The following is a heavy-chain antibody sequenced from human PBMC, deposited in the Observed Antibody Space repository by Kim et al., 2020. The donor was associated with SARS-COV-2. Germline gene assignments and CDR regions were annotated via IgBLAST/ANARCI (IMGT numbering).Heavy chain of an antibody. CDR3: ARLGPVTANYYYGMDV. CDR2: IYTGATT. J-gene: IGHJ6*02. D-gene: IGHD2-21*02. V-gene: IGHV3-53*01. Sequence: GGSLRLSCAASGFFVSNTYLSWVRQAPGKGLEWVSVIYTGATTYYADSVRGRFTISRDNSRNTVYLQMNSLRAEDTAVYYCARLGPVTANYYYGMDVWS. CDR1: GFFVSNTY.